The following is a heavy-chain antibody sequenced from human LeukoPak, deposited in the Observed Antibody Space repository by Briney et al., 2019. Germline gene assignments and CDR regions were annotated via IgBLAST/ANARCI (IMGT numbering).Heavy chain of an antibody. CDR2: INHSGST. D-gene: IGHD2-2*01. V-gene: IGHV4-34*01. Sequence: PSETLSLTCAVYGGSFSGYYWSWIRQPPGKGLEWIGEINHSGSTNYNPSLKSRVTISVDTSKNQFSLKLSSVTAADTAVYYCARDGLVVVPAAYMGEDAFDIWGQGTMVTVSS. CDR3: ARDGLVVVPAAYMGEDAFDI. J-gene: IGHJ3*02. CDR1: GGSFSGYY.